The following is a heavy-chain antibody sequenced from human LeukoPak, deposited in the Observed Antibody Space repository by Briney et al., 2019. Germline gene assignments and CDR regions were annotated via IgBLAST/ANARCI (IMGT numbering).Heavy chain of an antibody. CDR2: IYSGGST. CDR1: GFTVSSNY. J-gene: IGHJ4*02. Sequence: GGSLRLSCAASGFTVSSNYMSWVRQAPGEGLEWVSVIYSGGSTYYADSVKGRFTISRDNSKNTLYLQMNSLRAEDTAVYYCARGSIAVAYFDFWGQGTLVTVSS. D-gene: IGHD6-19*01. V-gene: IGHV3-53*01. CDR3: ARGSIAVAYFDF.